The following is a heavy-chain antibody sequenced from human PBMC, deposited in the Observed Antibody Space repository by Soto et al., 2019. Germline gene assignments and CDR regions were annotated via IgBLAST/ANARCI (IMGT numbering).Heavy chain of an antibody. CDR2: ISGSGGST. CDR3: AKAQDIVVVVAATYYFDY. V-gene: IGHV3-23*01. J-gene: IGHJ4*02. Sequence: PGGSLRLSCAASGFTFSSYAMSWVRQAPGKGLEWVSAISGSGGSTYYADSVKGRFTISRDNSKNTLYLQMNSLRAEDTAVYYCAKAQDIVVVVAATYYFDYWGQGTLVTVSS. D-gene: IGHD2-15*01. CDR1: GFTFSSYA.